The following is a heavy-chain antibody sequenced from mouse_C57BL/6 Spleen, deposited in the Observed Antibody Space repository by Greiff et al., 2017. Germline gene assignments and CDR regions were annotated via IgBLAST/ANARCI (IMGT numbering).Heavy chain of an antibody. CDR3: ARRKNWGFAY. Sequence: QVQLQQSGAELVRPGTSVKVSCKASGYAFTNYLIEWVKQRPGQGLEWIGVINPGSGGTNYNEKFKGKATLTADKSSSTAYMQLSSLTSEDSAVYFCARRKNWGFAYWGQGTLVTVSA. J-gene: IGHJ3*01. CDR2: INPGSGGT. V-gene: IGHV1-54*01. CDR1: GYAFTNYL. D-gene: IGHD4-1*01.